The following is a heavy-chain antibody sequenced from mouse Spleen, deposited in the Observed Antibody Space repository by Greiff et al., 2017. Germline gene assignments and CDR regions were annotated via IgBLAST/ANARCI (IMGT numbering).Heavy chain of an antibody. Sequence: EVQRVESGGGLVKPGGSLKLSCAASGFTFSSYAMSWVRQTPEKRLEWVATISSGGSYTYYPDSVKGRFTISRDNAKNTLYLQMSSLRSEDTAMYYCARHEGYFDYWGQGTTLTVSS. CDR3: ARHEGYFDY. CDR1: GFTFSSYA. CDR2: ISSGGSYT. J-gene: IGHJ2*01. V-gene: IGHV5-9-3*01.